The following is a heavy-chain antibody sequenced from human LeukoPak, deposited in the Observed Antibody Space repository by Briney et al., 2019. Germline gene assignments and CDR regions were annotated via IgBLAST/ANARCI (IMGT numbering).Heavy chain of an antibody. J-gene: IGHJ3*02. V-gene: IGHV1-69*13. CDR1: GGAFSSYA. D-gene: IGHD6-6*01. CDR2: IIPIFGTA. Sequence: SVKVSCKASGGAFSSYAISWVRQAPGQGLEWMGGIIPIFGTANYAQKFQGRVTITADESTSTAYMELSSLRSEDTAVYYCARSGVEYSSSAGRYDAFDIWGQGTMVTVSS. CDR3: ARSGVEYSSSAGRYDAFDI.